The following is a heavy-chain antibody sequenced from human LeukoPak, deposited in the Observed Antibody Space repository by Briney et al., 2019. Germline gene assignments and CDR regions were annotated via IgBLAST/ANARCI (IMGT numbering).Heavy chain of an antibody. CDR1: GYTFTSHD. J-gene: IGHJ3*02. Sequence: ASVKVSCKASGYTFTSHDINWVRQATGKGPEWMGWMNPKSGNTGYGQKFQGRVTLTRDTSITTAYMELNSLRSDDTAVYYCARDRSLYSSTWYVPRDGFDIWGQGTMVTVSS. CDR3: ARDRSLYSSTWYVPRDGFDI. CDR2: MNPKSGNT. D-gene: IGHD6-13*01. V-gene: IGHV1-8*01.